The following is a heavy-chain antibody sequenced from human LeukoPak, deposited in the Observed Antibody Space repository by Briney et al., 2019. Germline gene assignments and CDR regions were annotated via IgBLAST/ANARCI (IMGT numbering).Heavy chain of an antibody. D-gene: IGHD6-19*01. CDR1: GGTFSSYA. V-gene: IGHV1-69*06. Sequence: ASVKVSCKASGGTFSSYAISWVRQAPGQGLEWMGGIIPIFGTANYAQKFQGRVTITADKSTSTAYMELSSLRSEDTAVYYCAGGTSYSSGWLVPWGQGTLVTVSS. J-gene: IGHJ5*02. CDR2: IIPIFGTA. CDR3: AGGTSYSSGWLVP.